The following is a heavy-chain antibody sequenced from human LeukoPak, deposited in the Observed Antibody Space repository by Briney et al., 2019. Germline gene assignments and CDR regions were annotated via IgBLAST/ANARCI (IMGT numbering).Heavy chain of an antibody. J-gene: IGHJ4*02. CDR2: ISSSSSYI. CDR3: AGGWQGDYFDY. CDR1: GFTFSSYS. V-gene: IGHV3-21*01. Sequence: PGGSLRLSCAASGFTFSSYSMNWVRQAPGKGLEWVSSISSSSSYIYYADSVEGRFTISRDNAKKSLYLQMNSLRAEDTAVYYCAGGWQGDYFDYWGQGTLVTVSS. D-gene: IGHD5-24*01.